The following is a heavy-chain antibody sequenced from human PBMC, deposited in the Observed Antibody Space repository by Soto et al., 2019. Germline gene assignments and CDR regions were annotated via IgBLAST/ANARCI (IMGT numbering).Heavy chain of an antibody. V-gene: IGHV3-30*18. CDR3: AKDHYDNSGYYDFDD. CDR1: GFTFSSYG. J-gene: IGHJ4*02. CDR2: ISNDGSNR. D-gene: IGHD3-22*01. Sequence: QVQLVESGGGVVQPGRSLRLSCAASGFTFSSYGMHWVRQAPGKGLEWAAVISNDGSNRYYADSVKGRFTISRHNSENTLYLQMNSLRAEDTAVYYCAKDHYDNSGYYDFDDWGQGTLVTVSS.